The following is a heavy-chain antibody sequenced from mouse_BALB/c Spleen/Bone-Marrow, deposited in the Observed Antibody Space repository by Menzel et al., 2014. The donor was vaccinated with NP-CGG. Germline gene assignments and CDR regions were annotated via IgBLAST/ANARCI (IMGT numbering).Heavy chain of an antibody. V-gene: IGHV3-2*02. CDR3: TGGTTAGSPY. D-gene: IGHD1-2*01. J-gene: IGHJ3*01. Sequence: EVKLLESGPGLVKPSQSLSLTCTVTGYSITSDYAWNWIRQFPGNKLEWMGYISYSANTNYNPSLKSRISITRDTSKNQFFLRLNSVTAEDTATYSCTGGTTAGSPYWGLGTLVTVSA. CDR1: GYSITSDYA. CDR2: ISYSANT.